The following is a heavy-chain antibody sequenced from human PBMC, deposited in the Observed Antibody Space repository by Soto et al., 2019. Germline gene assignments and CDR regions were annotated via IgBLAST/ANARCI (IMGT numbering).Heavy chain of an antibody. CDR2: IFSNDEK. CDR1: GFSLSNAGLG. CDR3: ASTYSTSWYWFDP. D-gene: IGHD6-13*01. Sequence: VTVKESGPVLVKPTETLTLTCTVSGFSLSNAGLGVSWIRQPPGKALEWLAHIFSNDEKSYSTSLKSRLTTSXDXPKSQVVLIMTNMDPVDTATYYCASTYSTSWYWFDPWGQGTLVTVSS. J-gene: IGHJ5*02. V-gene: IGHV2-26*04.